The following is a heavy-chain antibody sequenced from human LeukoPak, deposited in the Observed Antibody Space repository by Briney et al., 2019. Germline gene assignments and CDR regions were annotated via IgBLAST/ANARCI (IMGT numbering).Heavy chain of an antibody. V-gene: IGHV3-23*01. CDR2: ISGSGGST. D-gene: IGHD3-10*01. CDR1: GFTFSSYA. CDR3: AKSVLRLLWFGELLPPFDY. J-gene: IGHJ4*02. Sequence: PGGSLRLSCAASGFTFSSYAMSWVRQAPGKGLEWVSAISGSGGSTYYADSVKGWFTISRDNSKNTLYLQMNSLRAEDTAVYYCAKSVLRLLWFGELLPPFDYWGQGTLVTVSS.